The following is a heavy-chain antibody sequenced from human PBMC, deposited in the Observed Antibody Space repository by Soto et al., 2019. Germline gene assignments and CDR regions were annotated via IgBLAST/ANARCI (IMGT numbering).Heavy chain of an antibody. CDR2: ISAYNGNT. Sequence: ASVKVSCKASGYTFTSYGISWVRQAPGQGLEWMGWISAYNGNTNYAQKLQGRVTMTTDTSTSTAYMELRSLRSDDTAVYYCARDCSGGSCYKGVYRFDPWGQGTLVTV. J-gene: IGHJ5*02. CDR3: ARDCSGGSCYKGVYRFDP. CDR1: GYTFTSYG. D-gene: IGHD2-15*01. V-gene: IGHV1-18*04.